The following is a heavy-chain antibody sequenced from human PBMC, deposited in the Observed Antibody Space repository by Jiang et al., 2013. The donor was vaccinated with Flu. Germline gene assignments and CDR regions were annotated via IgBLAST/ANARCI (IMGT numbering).Heavy chain of an antibody. D-gene: IGHD6-6*01. CDR2: IKQDGSEK. Sequence: SSYWMSWVRQAPGKGLEWVANIKQDGSEKYYVDSVKGRFTISRDNAKNSLYLQMNSLRAEDTAVYYCAREYSSSSTFDYWGQGTLVTVSS. V-gene: IGHV3-7*03. J-gene: IGHJ4*02. CDR1: SSYW. CDR3: AREYSSSSTFDY.